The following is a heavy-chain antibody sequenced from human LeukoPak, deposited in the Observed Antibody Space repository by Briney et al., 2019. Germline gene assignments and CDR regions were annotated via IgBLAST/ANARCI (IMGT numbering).Heavy chain of an antibody. J-gene: IGHJ6*04. CDR1: GFTFSSYA. Sequence: PGGSLRLSCAACGFTFSSYAMSWVRQAPGKGLEWVSAISGSGGSTYYADSVKGRFTISRDNSKNTLYLQMNSLRAEDTAVYYCAKAPRYKVLMVYTKMDVWGKGTTVTVSS. CDR3: AKAPRYKVLMVYTKMDV. V-gene: IGHV3-23*01. CDR2: ISGSGGST. D-gene: IGHD2-8*01.